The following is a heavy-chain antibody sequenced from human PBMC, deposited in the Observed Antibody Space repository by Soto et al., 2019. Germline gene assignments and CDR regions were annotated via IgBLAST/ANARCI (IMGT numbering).Heavy chain of an antibody. V-gene: IGHV5-51*01. D-gene: IGHD6-6*01. CDR3: ARQEYSSWSPAFDF. CDR2: IYAGDSDT. J-gene: IGHJ3*01. Sequence: GESLKISCKGSGYRFSSYWIGWVRQMPGKSLEWMGIIYAGDSDTRYSPSFQGRVTISADKSFSTAYLQWSSLKASDTAMYYCARQEYSSWSPAFDFWGQGTMVTVSS. CDR1: GYRFSSYW.